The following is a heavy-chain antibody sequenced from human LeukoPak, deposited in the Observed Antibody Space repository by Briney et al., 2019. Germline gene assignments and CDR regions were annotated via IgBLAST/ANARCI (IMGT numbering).Heavy chain of an antibody. V-gene: IGHV1-46*01. CDR2: INPSGGST. D-gene: IGHD3-10*01. Sequence: ASVKVSCKASGYTFTSYYMHWVRQAPGQGLEWMGIINPSGGSTSYAQKFQGRVTMTRDMSTSTVYMELSSLRSEDTAVYYCARERITMVRGVNRGWFDPWGQGTLVTVSS. J-gene: IGHJ5*02. CDR1: GYTFTSYY. CDR3: ARERITMVRGVNRGWFDP.